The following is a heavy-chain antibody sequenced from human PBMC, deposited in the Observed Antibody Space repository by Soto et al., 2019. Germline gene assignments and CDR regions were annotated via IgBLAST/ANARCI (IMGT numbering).Heavy chain of an antibody. V-gene: IGHV1-69*02. CDR3: AREEIVLMVYVYCFDP. Sequence: QVQLVQSGAEVKKPGSSVKVSCKASGGTFSSYTISWVRQAPGQWLELMGSIIPILVISNYTQKFQGRVMITADNSTSTAYMELSSLRSEDTAVYYCAREEIVLMVYVYCFDPWGQGTLVTVSS. CDR1: GGTFSSYT. CDR2: IIPILVIS. D-gene: IGHD2-8*01. J-gene: IGHJ5*02.